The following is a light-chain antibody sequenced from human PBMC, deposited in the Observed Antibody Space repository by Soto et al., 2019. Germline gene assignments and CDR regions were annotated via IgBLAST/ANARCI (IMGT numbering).Light chain of an antibody. J-gene: IGKJ2*01. CDR1: QSVSSIY. CDR3: QHYGSSPYT. Sequence: EIVLTQSPGTLSLSPGERATLSCRASQSVSSIYLAWYQQKPGQAPRLIIYGASSRATGIPDTFSGSGSGTDFTLTISRLEPEDFAVYYCQHYGSSPYTFGQGTKLEI. CDR2: GAS. V-gene: IGKV3-20*01.